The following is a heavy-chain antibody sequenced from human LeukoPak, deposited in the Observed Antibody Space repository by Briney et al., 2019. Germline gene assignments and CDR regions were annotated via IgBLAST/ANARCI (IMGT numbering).Heavy chain of an antibody. Sequence: GGSLRLSCAASGFTFNNYALSWVRQAPGKGLEWVSIIYSGGSTYYADSVKGRFIISRDNSKNTLYLQMNSLRAEDTAVYYCASRGYQLLSPFDYWGQGTLVTVSS. V-gene: IGHV3-53*01. D-gene: IGHD2-2*01. CDR1: GFTFNNYA. J-gene: IGHJ4*02. CDR3: ASRGYQLLSPFDY. CDR2: IYSGGST.